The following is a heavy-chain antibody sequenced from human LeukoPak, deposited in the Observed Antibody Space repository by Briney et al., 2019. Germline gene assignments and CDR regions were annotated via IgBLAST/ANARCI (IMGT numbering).Heavy chain of an antibody. D-gene: IGHD3-10*01. CDR2: ISYDGSNK. Sequence: PGRSLRLSCAASEFTFSSYAMHWVRQAPGKGLEWVAVISYDGSNKYYADSVKGRFTVSRDNSKNTLYLQMNSLRAEDTAVYYCARDHWNYIDYWGQGTLVTVSS. CDR1: EFTFSSYA. J-gene: IGHJ4*02. CDR3: ARDHWNYIDY. V-gene: IGHV3-30-3*01.